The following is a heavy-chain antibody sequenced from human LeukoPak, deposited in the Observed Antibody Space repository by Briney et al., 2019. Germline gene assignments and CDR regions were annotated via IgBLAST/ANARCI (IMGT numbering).Heavy chain of an antibody. Sequence: SETLSLTCTVSGGSISSSSYYWGWIRQPPGKGLEWIGSIYYSGSTYYNPSLKSRVTISVDTSKNQFSLQLTSVTAAGTAVYYCARDRRSWYERDRFDYWGQGTLVTVSS. D-gene: IGHD6-13*01. CDR1: GGSISSSSYY. CDR3: ARDRRSWYERDRFDY. CDR2: IYYSGST. V-gene: IGHV4-39*02. J-gene: IGHJ4*02.